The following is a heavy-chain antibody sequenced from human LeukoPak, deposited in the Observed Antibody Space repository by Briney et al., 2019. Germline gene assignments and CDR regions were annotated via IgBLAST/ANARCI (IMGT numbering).Heavy chain of an antibody. CDR3: ARDEELWSHAFDI. Sequence: GASVKVSCKASGGTFRSYAISWVRQAPGQGLEWMGGIIPIFGTANYAQKFQGRVTITADKSTSTAYMELSSLRSEDTAVYYCARDEELWSHAFDIWGQGTMVTVSS. D-gene: IGHD5-18*01. CDR1: GGTFRSYA. J-gene: IGHJ3*02. CDR2: IIPIFGTA. V-gene: IGHV1-69*06.